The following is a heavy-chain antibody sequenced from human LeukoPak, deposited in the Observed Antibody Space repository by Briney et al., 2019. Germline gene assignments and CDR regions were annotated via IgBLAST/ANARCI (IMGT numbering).Heavy chain of an antibody. D-gene: IGHD6-6*01. CDR2: IKQDGSEK. CDR3: ARIGVIAASLNYYYYMDV. J-gene: IGHJ6*03. CDR1: GFTFSSYS. Sequence: GGSLRLSCAASGFTFSSYSMNWVRQAPGKGLESVANIKQDGSEKYYVDCVKGRLTISRDNAKNPLYLQMNGLRDEDTAVYYCARIGVIAASLNYYYYMDVWGKGTTVTVSS. V-gene: IGHV3-7*01.